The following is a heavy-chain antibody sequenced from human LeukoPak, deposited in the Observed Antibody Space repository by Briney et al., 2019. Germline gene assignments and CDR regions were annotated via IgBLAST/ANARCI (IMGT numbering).Heavy chain of an antibody. CDR3: ARRRARPTGIAAAGTWGRANWFDP. CDR2: IYYSGST. CDR1: GGSISSYY. Sequence: PSETLSLTCTVSGGSISSYYWSWIRQPPGKGLEWIGSIYYSGSTYYNPSLKSRVTISVDTSKNQFSLKLSSVTAADTAVYYCARRRARPTGIAAAGTWGRANWFDPWGQGTLVTVSS. J-gene: IGHJ5*02. D-gene: IGHD6-13*01. V-gene: IGHV4-59*05.